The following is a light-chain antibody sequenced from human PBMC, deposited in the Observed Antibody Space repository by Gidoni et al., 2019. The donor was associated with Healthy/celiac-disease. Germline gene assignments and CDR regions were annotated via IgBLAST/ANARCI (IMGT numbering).Light chain of an antibody. Sequence: DIVMTQSPDSLAVSLGERATINCKSSQSVLYSSNNKNYLAWYQQKPGQPPKLLIYWASTRDSGVPDRFSGSVSGTDFTLTISSLQAEDVAVYYCQQYYSTPVAFGQGTKVEIK. V-gene: IGKV4-1*01. CDR2: WAS. J-gene: IGKJ1*01. CDR3: QQYYSTPVA. CDR1: QSVLYSSNNKNY.